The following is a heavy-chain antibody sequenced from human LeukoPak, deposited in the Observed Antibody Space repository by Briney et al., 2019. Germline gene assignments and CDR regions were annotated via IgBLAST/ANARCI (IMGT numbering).Heavy chain of an antibody. Sequence: GGSLRLSCAASGFTFSSYGMHWVRQAPGKGLEWVAFIRYDGSNKYYADSVKGRFTISRDNSKNTLYLQMNSLRAEDTAVYYCETLTGLQRNFGYWGQGTLVTVSS. D-gene: IGHD5-24*01. CDR2: IRYDGSNK. CDR3: ETLTGLQRNFGY. J-gene: IGHJ4*02. V-gene: IGHV3-30*02. CDR1: GFTFSSYG.